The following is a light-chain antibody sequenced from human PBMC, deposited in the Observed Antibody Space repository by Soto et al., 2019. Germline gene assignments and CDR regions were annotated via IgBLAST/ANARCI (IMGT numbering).Light chain of an antibody. CDR1: QDIRKY. CDR3: QHYDNLLFT. J-gene: IGKJ3*01. V-gene: IGKV1-33*01. Sequence: DIQMTQSPSSLSASVGDRVTITCQASQDIRKYLNWYQQKPGKAPKLLIYDASNLETGVPSRFSGSGSGTDFTFTISSLQPEDIATYYCQHYDNLLFTFGPGTKVDIK. CDR2: DAS.